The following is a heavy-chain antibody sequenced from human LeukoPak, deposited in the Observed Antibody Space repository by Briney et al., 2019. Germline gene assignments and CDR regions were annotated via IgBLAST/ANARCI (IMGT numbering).Heavy chain of an antibody. Sequence: SETLSLTCTVSGGSISSGGYYWSWIRQPPGKGLEWIGYIYHSGSTYYNPSLKSRVTISVDRSKNQFSLKLSSVTAADTAVYYCARDTGNGGWFDPWGQGTLVTVSS. CDR1: GGSISSGGYY. V-gene: IGHV4-30-2*01. CDR3: ARDTGNGGWFDP. J-gene: IGHJ5*02. CDR2: IYHSGST. D-gene: IGHD1-1*01.